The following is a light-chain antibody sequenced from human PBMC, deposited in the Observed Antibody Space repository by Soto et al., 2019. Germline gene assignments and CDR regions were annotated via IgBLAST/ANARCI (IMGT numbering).Light chain of an antibody. V-gene: IGKV3-11*01. Sequence: EIELTQSPATLSLSPGDRATLSCRASQSVSSYLAWYQQKPGQAPRLLIYDASNRATGIPARFSGSGSGTDFTLTISSLEPEDFAVYYCQQRSNWPLTFGGGTKVEIK. CDR1: QSVSSY. CDR2: DAS. CDR3: QQRSNWPLT. J-gene: IGKJ4*01.